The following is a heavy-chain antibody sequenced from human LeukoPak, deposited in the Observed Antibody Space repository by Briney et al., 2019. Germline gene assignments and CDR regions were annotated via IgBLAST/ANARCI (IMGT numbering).Heavy chain of an antibody. V-gene: IGHV3-74*01. Sequence: PGGSLRLSCAASGFTFSSFWMHWVRQAPGKGLVWVSVINSDGYSTNYADSVKGRFTISRDNAKNTLYLQMNSLRAEDTAVYYCARDLRYCSNGVCHENRFAPWGQGTLVTVSS. J-gene: IGHJ5*02. CDR1: GFTFSSFW. CDR3: ARDLRYCSNGVCHENRFAP. CDR2: INSDGYST. D-gene: IGHD2-8*01.